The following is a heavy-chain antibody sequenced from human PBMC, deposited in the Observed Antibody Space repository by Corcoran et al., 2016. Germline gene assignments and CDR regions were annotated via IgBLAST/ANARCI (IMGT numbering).Heavy chain of an antibody. D-gene: IGHD3-16*01. V-gene: IGHV3-73*02. CDR2: IRSRPNSYAT. J-gene: IGHJ6*02. Sequence: EVQLVESGGDLVQPGGSLRLSCAASGFTFSDSAIHWVRQASGKGLEWVGRIRSRPNSYATAYAASLGGRFTISRDDSKNTAYLQMNSLKTGDPAVYYCTRGIGGYGMDVWGQGTTVTVSS. CDR3: TRGIGGYGMDV. CDR1: GFTFSDSA.